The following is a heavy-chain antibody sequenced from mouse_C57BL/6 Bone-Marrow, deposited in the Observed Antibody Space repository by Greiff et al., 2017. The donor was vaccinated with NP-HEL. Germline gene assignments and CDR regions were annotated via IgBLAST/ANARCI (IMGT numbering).Heavy chain of an antibody. Sequence: VQLKESGPGLVKPSQSLSLTCTVSGYSFTSGYYCNWIRQFPGNQLEWWGYISCDGSNNYNPSLKSRTSLTRDTSKIQFFMKLNSVTAEDTAAYYCARGDYDEAWFAYWGQGTLVTVSA. V-gene: IGHV3-6*01. D-gene: IGHD2-4*01. CDR3: ARGDYDEAWFAY. CDR2: ISCDGSN. J-gene: IGHJ3*01. CDR1: GYSFTSGYY.